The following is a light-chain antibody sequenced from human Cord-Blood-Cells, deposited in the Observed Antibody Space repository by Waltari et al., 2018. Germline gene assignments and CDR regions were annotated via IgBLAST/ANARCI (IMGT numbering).Light chain of an antibody. CDR2: KAS. J-gene: IGKJ1*01. Sequence: DIQMTQSPSTLSASVGDRVTIPCRASQSISSWLAWYQQKPGKAPKLLIYKASSLESGVTSRFSGRGSGTEFTLTISSLQTDDFATYYCQQYNSYSRTFGQRTKVEIK. CDR1: QSISSW. CDR3: QQYNSYSRT. V-gene: IGKV1-5*03.